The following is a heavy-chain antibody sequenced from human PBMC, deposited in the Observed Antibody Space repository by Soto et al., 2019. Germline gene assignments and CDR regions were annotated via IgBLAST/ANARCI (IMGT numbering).Heavy chain of an antibody. Sequence: ASVKVSCKASGYTFTSYGISWVRQAPGQGLEWMGWISAYNGNTNYVQKLQGRVTMTTDTSTSTAYMELRSLRSDDTAVYYCARVGLCSGGSCYRISFDYWGQGTLVTVSS. D-gene: IGHD2-15*01. CDR1: GYTFTSYG. CDR3: ARVGLCSGGSCYRISFDY. V-gene: IGHV1-18*01. J-gene: IGHJ4*02. CDR2: ISAYNGNT.